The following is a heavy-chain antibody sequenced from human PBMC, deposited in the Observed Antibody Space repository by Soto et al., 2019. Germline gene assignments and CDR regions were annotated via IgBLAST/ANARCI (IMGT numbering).Heavy chain of an antibody. V-gene: IGHV1-69*13. CDR1: GGTFSSYA. J-gene: IGHJ6*02. D-gene: IGHD3-10*01. CDR2: IIPIFGTA. CDR3: ARTVRAGSDYADYYVLDV. Sequence: SGKGSCTASGGTFSSYAISWVRQAPGQGLAWMGGIIPIFGTANYAQKFQGRVTITADESTSTAYMELSSLRSEDTAVYYCARTVRAGSDYADYYVLDVCAQGTTVTVSS.